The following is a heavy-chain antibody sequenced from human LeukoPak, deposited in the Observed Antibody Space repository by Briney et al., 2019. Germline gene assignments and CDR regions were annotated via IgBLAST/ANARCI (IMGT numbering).Heavy chain of an antibody. D-gene: IGHD3-10*01. CDR1: GYTFTSYD. CDR2: IIPIFGTA. J-gene: IGHJ6*03. CDR3: ASSSMVRGVIINYYYYMDV. Sequence: GASVKVSCKASGYTFTSYDINWVRQATGQGLEWMGGIIPIFGTANYAQKFQGRVTITADKSTSTAYMELSSLRSEDTAVYYCASSSMVRGVIINYYYYMDVWGKGTTVTVSS. V-gene: IGHV1-69*06.